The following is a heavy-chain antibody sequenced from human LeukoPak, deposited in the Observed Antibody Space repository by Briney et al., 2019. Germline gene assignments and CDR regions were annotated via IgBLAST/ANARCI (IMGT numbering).Heavy chain of an antibody. CDR1: GYNFATYW. V-gene: IGHV5-51*01. D-gene: IGHD3-10*01. Sequence: ESLKISCKGSGYNFATYWIGWVRQMPGKGLEWMGIIYPGDSDTKYSPSFQGQVTISADKSIGAAYLQWSSLKASDTAIYYCARRDGFKRDFDYWGQGTLVTASS. CDR3: ARRDGFKRDFDY. J-gene: IGHJ4*02. CDR2: IYPGDSDT.